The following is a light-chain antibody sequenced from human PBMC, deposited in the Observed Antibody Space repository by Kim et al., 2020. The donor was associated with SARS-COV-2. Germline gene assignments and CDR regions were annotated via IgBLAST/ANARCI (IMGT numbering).Light chain of an antibody. CDR3: SSYTSTSTWV. V-gene: IGLV2-14*01. J-gene: IGLJ3*02. CDR2: DVS. Sequence: QSALTQPASVSGSPGQSITISCTGTSSDVGGYNHVSWYQQHPGKGPKLMIYDVSKRPSGVSNRFSGPKSGNTASLTISGLQPEDEADYYCSSYTSTSTWVFGGGTKVTVL. CDR1: SSDVGGYNH.